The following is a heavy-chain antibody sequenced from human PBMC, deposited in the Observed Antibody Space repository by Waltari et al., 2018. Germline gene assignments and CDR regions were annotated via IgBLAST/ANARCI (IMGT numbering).Heavy chain of an antibody. CDR1: GGSFSGYY. Sequence: QVQLQQWGAGLLKPSETLSLTCAVYGGSFSGYYWRWIRHPPGKGLEGIGEINHSGSTNYTPSLKGRVTISVDTSKNQCSLKLVSVTAADTAVYYCARGKRYSNLYYYYGMDVWGQGTTVTVSS. V-gene: IGHV4-34*01. CDR3: ARGKRYSNLYYYYGMDV. CDR2: INHSGST. D-gene: IGHD4-4*01. J-gene: IGHJ6*02.